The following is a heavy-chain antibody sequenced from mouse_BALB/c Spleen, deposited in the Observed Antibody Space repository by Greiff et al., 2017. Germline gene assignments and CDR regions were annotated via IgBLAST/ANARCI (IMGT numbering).Heavy chain of an antibody. CDR1: GFTFSDYY. D-gene: IGHD2-14*01. CDR3: ARPPTIGTAWFAY. Sequence: EVHLVESGGGLVKPGGSLKLSCAASGFTFSDYYMYWVRQTPEKRLEWVATISDGGSYTYYPDSVKGRFTISRDNAKNNLYLQMSSLKSEDTAMYYCARPPTIGTAWFAYWGQGTLVTVSA. CDR2: ISDGGSYT. J-gene: IGHJ3*01. V-gene: IGHV5-4*02.